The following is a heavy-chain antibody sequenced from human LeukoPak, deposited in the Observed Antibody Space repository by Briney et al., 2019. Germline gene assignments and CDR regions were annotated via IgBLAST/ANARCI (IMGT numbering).Heavy chain of an antibody. D-gene: IGHD5-24*01. CDR1: GFTFSTYW. V-gene: IGHV3-74*01. CDR3: ARGGVDGYNWKLDY. Sequence: PGVSLRLSCAASGFTFSTYWMHWVRQAPGKGLVWVSQISTDGSGTNYADSVKGRFTISRDNAKNKVYLQMNSLRAEDTAVYYCARGGVDGYNWKLDYWGQGTLVTVSS. CDR2: ISTDGSGT. J-gene: IGHJ4*02.